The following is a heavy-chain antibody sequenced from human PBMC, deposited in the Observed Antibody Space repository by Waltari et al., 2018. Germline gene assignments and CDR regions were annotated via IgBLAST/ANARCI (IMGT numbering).Heavy chain of an antibody. Sequence: QLQLQEPGPGLVKPSETLSLTCSVSGDSIISTYYYWGWIRQPPGKGLEWIGSIDYSGDTFYSPSLSSRVTISVDTSKNQFSLKLTSVTAADTALYYCARVTSEFRSPYFYFDLWGRGTLVTVSA. CDR3: ARVTSEFRSPYFYFDL. V-gene: IGHV4-39*07. J-gene: IGHJ2*01. CDR1: GDSIISTYYY. CDR2: IDYSGDT.